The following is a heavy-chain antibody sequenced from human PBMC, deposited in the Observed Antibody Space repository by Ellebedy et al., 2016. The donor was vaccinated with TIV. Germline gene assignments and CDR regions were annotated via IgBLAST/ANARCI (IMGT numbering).Heavy chain of an antibody. Sequence: ASVKVSXKASGYTFTGYYMHWVRQALGQGLEWMGWINPNSGGTNYAQKFQGRVTMTRDTSISTAYMELSRLRSDDTAVYYCARDRGSVELPAFDIWGQGTMVTVSS. CDR3: ARDRGSVELPAFDI. CDR2: INPNSGGT. J-gene: IGHJ3*02. D-gene: IGHD1-7*01. CDR1: GYTFTGYY. V-gene: IGHV1-2*02.